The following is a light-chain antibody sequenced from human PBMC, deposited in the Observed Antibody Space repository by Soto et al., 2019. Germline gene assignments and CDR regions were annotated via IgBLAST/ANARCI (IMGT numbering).Light chain of an antibody. Sequence: EIVFTHSPVTLSLSPGERATLSFRASQSVTSNYLAWYQQKPGQAPRLLVYGASSRATGISDRFSGSGSGTDFTLTISRLEPEDFAVYYCQHYVSPPITFGQGTRLEIK. V-gene: IGKV3-20*01. CDR1: QSVTSNY. J-gene: IGKJ5*01. CDR2: GAS. CDR3: QHYVSPPIT.